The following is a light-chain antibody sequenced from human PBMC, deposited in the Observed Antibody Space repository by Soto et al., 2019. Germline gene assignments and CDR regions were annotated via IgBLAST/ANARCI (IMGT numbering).Light chain of an antibody. J-gene: IGKJ5*01. CDR3: QQRSNWPIT. Sequence: EVVLTHSPATLSLSPGERATLSCRASQSVGSYLAWYQQKPGQAPRLLIYDASNRATGIPARFSGSGSGTDFTLAISSLEPEDFAVYYCQQRSNWPITFGQGTRLEIK. CDR1: QSVGSY. V-gene: IGKV3-11*01. CDR2: DAS.